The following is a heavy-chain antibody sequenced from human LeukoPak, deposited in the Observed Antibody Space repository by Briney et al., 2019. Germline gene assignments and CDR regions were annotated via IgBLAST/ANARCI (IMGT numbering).Heavy chain of an antibody. V-gene: IGHV3-43*01. CDR3: TKEAVPPPAYDY. Sequence: PGGSLRLSCAASGFTFDDYTMHWVRQAPGRGLEWVSLISWDGGYRYYADSVKGRFTISRDNSKNSLYLQMNSLRTEDTALYYCTKEAVPPPAYDYWGQGTLVTVSS. J-gene: IGHJ4*02. CDR1: GFTFDDYT. D-gene: IGHD6-6*01. CDR2: ISWDGGYR.